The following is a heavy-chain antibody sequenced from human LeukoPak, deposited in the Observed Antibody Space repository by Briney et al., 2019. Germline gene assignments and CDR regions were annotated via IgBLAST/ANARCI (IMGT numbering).Heavy chain of an antibody. CDR3: ARGWGRSSWYGGLCFDD. V-gene: IGHV4-30-4*01. Sequence: SETLSLTCTVSGGSISSGDYHWSWVRQPPGKGLEWIGYIYYSGSTYYNPSLRSRLTISMDTSKNQFSLKLSSVTAADTAVYYCARGWGRSSWYGGLCFDDWGQGTLDTVSS. CDR2: IYYSGST. CDR1: GGSISSGDYH. D-gene: IGHD6-19*01. J-gene: IGHJ4*02.